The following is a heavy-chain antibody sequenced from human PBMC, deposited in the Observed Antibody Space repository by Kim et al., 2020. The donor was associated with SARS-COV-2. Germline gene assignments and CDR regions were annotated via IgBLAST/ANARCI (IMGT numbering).Heavy chain of an antibody. V-gene: IGHV3-23*01. CDR3: AKNVVDRGAGV. CDR1: GFTLSSYS. CDR2: INAKGDFT. Sequence: GGSLRLSCAASGFTLSSYSMSWVRQVPGKGLEWVSAINAKGDFTSSAMSVKGRFTVSRDSSKNTLYLQMDSLRDDDAGIYFCAKNVVDRGAGVWGQGTLVTVSS. J-gene: IGHJ4*03. D-gene: IGHD2-2*01.